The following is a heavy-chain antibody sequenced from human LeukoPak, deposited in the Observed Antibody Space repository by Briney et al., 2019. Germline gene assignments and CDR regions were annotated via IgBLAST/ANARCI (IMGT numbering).Heavy chain of an antibody. CDR1: GGSFSGYY. CDR2: INHGGST. D-gene: IGHD2-15*01. Sequence: SESLSLTCAVYGGSFSGYYLSWVRQPPGKGLEWVGDINHGGSTNYTPSLKSRVTISVATNKNQFSLKLSAVTAAATDVYCCAGLSIVVVAAAIDYWGQGTLVTVSS. CDR3: AGLSIVVVAAAIDY. J-gene: IGHJ4*02. V-gene: IGHV4-34*01.